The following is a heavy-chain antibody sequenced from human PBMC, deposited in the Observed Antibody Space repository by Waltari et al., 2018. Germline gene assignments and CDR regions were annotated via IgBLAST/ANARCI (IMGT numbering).Heavy chain of an antibody. J-gene: IGHJ3*02. D-gene: IGHD1-7*01. Sequence: QVQLRESGPGLVKSSETLSLTCSVSGDSLGTNYWSWIRQSPGKGLEWIGYVQSSGSTYYTPSFRGRVTMSADASKHQFSLTLKSLTAADTATYFCARALWRVGTRGDFFDIWGRGTTVTVS. CDR2: VQSSGST. CDR3: ARALWRVGTRGDFFDI. CDR1: GDSLGTNY. V-gene: IGHV4-59*01.